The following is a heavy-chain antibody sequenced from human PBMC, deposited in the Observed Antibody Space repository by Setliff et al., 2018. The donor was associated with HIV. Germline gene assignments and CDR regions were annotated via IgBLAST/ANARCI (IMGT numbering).Heavy chain of an antibody. V-gene: IGHV3-30-3*01. Sequence: GGSLRLSCAASGFTFSSYTIHWVRQAPGKGLEWVAVMSFDGTNKYYGDAVKGRFTISRDNAKNTLYLQMNRLRADDTAVYYCVRGPQFTPHWGQGTLVTVSS. CDR3: VRGPQFTPH. CDR2: MSFDGTNK. J-gene: IGHJ4*02. CDR1: GFTFSSYT. D-gene: IGHD3-16*01.